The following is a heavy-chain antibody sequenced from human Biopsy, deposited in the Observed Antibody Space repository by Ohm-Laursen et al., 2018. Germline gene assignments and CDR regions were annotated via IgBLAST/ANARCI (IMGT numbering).Heavy chain of an antibody. CDR1: GYSFSTYN. CDR2: MIPSSGKT. CDR3: AADINVWNVNY. V-gene: IGHV1-8*01. Sequence: SVKVSCKASGYSFSTYNVDWARQARGQGLEWMGWMIPSSGKTGYAQRFQGRVTLTINTSISTAHMELRSLRSEDTAVYYCAADINVWNVNYWGQGTQVTVSS. D-gene: IGHD1-1*01. J-gene: IGHJ4*02.